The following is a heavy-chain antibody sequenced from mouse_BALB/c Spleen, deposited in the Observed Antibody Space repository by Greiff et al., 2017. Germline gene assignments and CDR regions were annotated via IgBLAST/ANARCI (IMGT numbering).Heavy chain of an antibody. Sequence: QVQLQQSGAELVRPGSSVKISCKASGYAFSSYWMNWVKQRPGQGLEWIGYINPSTGYTEYNQKFKDKATLTADKSSSTAYMQLSSLTSEDSAVYYCARSEITTRGFDYWGQGTTLTVSS. V-gene: IGHV1-4*01. D-gene: IGHD2-4*01. CDR2: INPSTGYT. CDR1: GYAFSSYW. J-gene: IGHJ2*01. CDR3: ARSEITTRGFDY.